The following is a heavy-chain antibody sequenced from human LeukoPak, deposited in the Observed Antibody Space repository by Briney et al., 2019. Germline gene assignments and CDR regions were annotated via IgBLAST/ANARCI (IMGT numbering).Heavy chain of an antibody. CDR3: AADPYSSGPNHYYFDY. Sequence: GASVKVSCKASGYTFTCYYMHWVRQAPGQGLEWMGWINPNSGGTNYAQKFQGRVTMTRDTSISTAYMELSRLRSDDTAVYYCAADPYSSGPNHYYFDYWGQGTLVTVSS. D-gene: IGHD6-19*01. CDR1: GYTFTCYY. V-gene: IGHV1-2*02. J-gene: IGHJ4*02. CDR2: INPNSGGT.